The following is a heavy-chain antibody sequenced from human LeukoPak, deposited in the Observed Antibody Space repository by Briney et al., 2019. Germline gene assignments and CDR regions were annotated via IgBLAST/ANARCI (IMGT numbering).Heavy chain of an antibody. J-gene: IGHJ4*02. CDR1: GFTFSSYG. V-gene: IGHV3-30*18. D-gene: IGHD3-16*02. Sequence: PGGSLRLSCVASGFTFSSYGMHWVRQAPGKGLEWVAFISYDGSNENIADSVKGRFIISRDNSKNTLYLQMNSPRAEDTAVYYCAKGPAPRLGEFSYHALVDYWGQGTLVTVSS. CDR3: AKGPAPRLGEFSYHALVDY. CDR2: ISYDGSNE.